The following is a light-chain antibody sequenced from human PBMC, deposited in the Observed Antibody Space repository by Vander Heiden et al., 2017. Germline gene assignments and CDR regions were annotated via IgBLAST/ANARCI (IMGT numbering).Light chain of an antibody. Sequence: SYDLTQPLSVSVAPGPTASIACGGDTIGTKSVHWYHQRAGQAPVLVIYRDTNRPSGIPERFSGSNSGNTATLTISGSQAGDEGDYFCQVWDRNAVVFGGGTKLTVL. CDR1: TIGTKS. CDR2: RDT. V-gene: IGLV3-9*01. J-gene: IGLJ3*02. CDR3: QVWDRNAVV.